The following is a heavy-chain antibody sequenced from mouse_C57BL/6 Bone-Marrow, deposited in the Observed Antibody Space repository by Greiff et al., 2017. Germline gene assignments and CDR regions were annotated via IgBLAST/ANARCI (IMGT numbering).Heavy chain of an antibody. J-gene: IGHJ4*01. D-gene: IGHD1-1*01. CDR1: GFTFSDYY. Sequence: EVKLMESEGGLVQPGSSMKLSCTASGFTFSDYYMAWVRQVPEKGLEWVANINYDGSSTYYLDSLKSRFIISRDNAKNILYLQMSSLKSEDTATYYCARDGSSYGYAMDYWGQGTSVTVSS. V-gene: IGHV5-16*01. CDR3: ARDGSSYGYAMDY. CDR2: INYDGSST.